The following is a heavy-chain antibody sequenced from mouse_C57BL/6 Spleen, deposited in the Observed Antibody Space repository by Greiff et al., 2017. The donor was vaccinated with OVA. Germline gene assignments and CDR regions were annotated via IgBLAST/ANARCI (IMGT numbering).Heavy chain of an antibody. D-gene: IGHD2-4*01. CDR3: ARAFYYDYDGIAY. Sequence: EVKLVESGGGLVKPGGSLKLSCAASGFTFSDYGMHWVRQAPEKGLEWVAYISSGSSTIYYADTVKGRFTISRGNAKNTLFLQMTSLRSEDTAMYYCARAFYYDYDGIAYWGQGTTLTVSS. J-gene: IGHJ2*01. V-gene: IGHV5-17*01. CDR1: GFTFSDYG. CDR2: ISSGSSTI.